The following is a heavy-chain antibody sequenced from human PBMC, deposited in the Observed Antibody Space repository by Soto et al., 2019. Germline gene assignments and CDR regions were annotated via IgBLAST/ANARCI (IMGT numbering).Heavy chain of an antibody. Sequence: QVQLVESGGGVVQPGRPLRLSCAASGFTFSSYGMHWVRQAPGKGLEWVAVISYDESNKYYADSVKGRFTISRDNSKNTLYLQMNSLRAEDTAVYYCTKGVVVITSYFQHWGQGTLVTVSS. J-gene: IGHJ1*01. CDR2: ISYDESNK. CDR1: GFTFSSYG. V-gene: IGHV3-30*18. CDR3: TKGVVVITSYFQH. D-gene: IGHD3-22*01.